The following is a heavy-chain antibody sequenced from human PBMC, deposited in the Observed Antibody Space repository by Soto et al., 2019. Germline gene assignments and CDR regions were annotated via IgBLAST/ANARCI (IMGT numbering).Heavy chain of an antibody. CDR2: MNPGSGDT. D-gene: IGHD5-18*01. J-gene: IGHJ5*02. CDR1: GYIFTNND. Sequence: ASVKVSCKASGYIFTNNDVSWVRQATGQGLEWMGWMNPGSGDTGYAQKFQGRVAMTRNISIATAYMELSSLRADDTAIYYCARMASFGSLNWFDPWGQGTLVTVSS. CDR3: ARMASFGSLNWFDP. V-gene: IGHV1-8*01.